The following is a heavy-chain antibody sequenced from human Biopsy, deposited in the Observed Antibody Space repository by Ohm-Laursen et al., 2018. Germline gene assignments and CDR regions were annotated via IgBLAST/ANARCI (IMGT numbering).Heavy chain of an antibody. D-gene: IGHD6-19*01. CDR2: ISPKSGGT. V-gene: IGHV1-2*02. Sequence: ASVKVSCKASGFSFTGYYIHWVQQAPGQGLEWMGWISPKSGGTNYAQKFQGNITMTKNTSMSTAYMEMSRLRSDDTAVYYCALQSVAQMKNFDYWGQGTLVTVSS. J-gene: IGHJ4*02. CDR3: ALQSVAQMKNFDY. CDR1: GFSFTGYY.